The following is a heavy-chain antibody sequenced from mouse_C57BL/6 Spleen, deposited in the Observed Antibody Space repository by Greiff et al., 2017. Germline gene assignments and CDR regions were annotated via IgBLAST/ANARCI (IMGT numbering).Heavy chain of an antibody. J-gene: IGHJ1*03. V-gene: IGHV3-6*01. Sequence: EVQLVESGPGLVKPSQSLSLTCSVTGYSITSGYYWNWIRQFPGNKLEWMGYISYDGSNNYNPSLKNRISITRDTSKNQFFLKLNSVTTEDTATYYCARGRVYGYFDVWGTGTTVTVSS. CDR2: ISYDGSN. CDR3: ARGRVYGYFDV. CDR1: GYSITSGYY.